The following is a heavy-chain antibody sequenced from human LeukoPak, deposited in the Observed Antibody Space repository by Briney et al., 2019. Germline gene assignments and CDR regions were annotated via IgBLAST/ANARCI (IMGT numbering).Heavy chain of an antibody. Sequence: PGGSLRLSCAASGFYFSSYEMNWVRQAPGKGLEWVSYIRSRDSTIYYADSVKGRFTIFRDNAKNSLYLQMNSLIAEDTAVYFCARVAVPAAETLYQYYYGMDVWGQGTPVTVSS. CDR1: GFYFSSYE. D-gene: IGHD2-2*01. J-gene: IGHJ6*02. CDR3: ARVAVPAAETLYQYYYGMDV. CDR2: IRSRDSTI. V-gene: IGHV3-48*03.